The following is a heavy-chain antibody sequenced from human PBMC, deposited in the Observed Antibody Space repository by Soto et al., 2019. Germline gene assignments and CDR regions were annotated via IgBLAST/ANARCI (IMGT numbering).Heavy chain of an antibody. CDR3: TRDSSGWYGDFAY. CDR1: GFTFDSFW. CDR2: IKQDGSEK. V-gene: IGHV3-7*03. D-gene: IGHD6-19*01. J-gene: IGHJ4*02. Sequence: EVQLVESGGGLVQPGGSLRLSCVVSGFTFDSFWMSWVRQAPGKGLEWVANIKQDGSEKNYEDSVKGRFTISRDNAKNSLYLQMDSLRAEDTAVYFCTRDSSGWYGDFAYWGQGTLVTVSS.